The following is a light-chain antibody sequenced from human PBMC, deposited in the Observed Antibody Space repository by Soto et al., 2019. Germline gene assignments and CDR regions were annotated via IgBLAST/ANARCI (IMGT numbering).Light chain of an antibody. CDR3: HQTYNTLYT. CDR1: QTIDNY. J-gene: IGKJ2*01. Sequence: DIQMTQSPSSLSASVGDRVTISCRTSQTIDNYLNWYXQKXXXSPQLXISAASTLKSGVPSRVSGXGSGTECTLTISSLQHEDYATYYCHQTYNTLYTFCQGNEVDIK. V-gene: IGKV1-39*01. CDR2: AAS.